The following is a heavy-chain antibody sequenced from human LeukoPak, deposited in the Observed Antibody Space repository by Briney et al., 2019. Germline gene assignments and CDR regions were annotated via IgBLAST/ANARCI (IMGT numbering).Heavy chain of an antibody. V-gene: IGHV3-30*03. CDR2: ISYDGSNK. Sequence: GGSLRLSCAASGFTFSSFGMHWVRQAPGKGLEWVAVISYDGSNKYYAGSVKSRFTISRDNSKNTLYLQMNSLRAEDTAVYYCASEYSSSSDHYWGQGTLVTVSS. CDR3: ASEYSSSSDHY. CDR1: GFTFSSFG. D-gene: IGHD6-6*01. J-gene: IGHJ4*02.